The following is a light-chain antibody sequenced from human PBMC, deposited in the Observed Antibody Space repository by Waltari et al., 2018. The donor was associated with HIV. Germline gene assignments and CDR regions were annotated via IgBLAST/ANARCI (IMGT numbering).Light chain of an antibody. J-gene: IGLJ1*01. CDR1: SSDVGNYNY. CDR3: CSYAGSSRNV. Sequence: QSALTQPASVSGSPGQSITISCTGTSSDVGNYNYISWYQQCPGKAPNLMIYDVTKRPSGVSNRFSGSKSGNTASLIISGLQAEDEADYYCCSYAGSSRNVFGTGTKVTVL. V-gene: IGLV2-23*02. CDR2: DVT.